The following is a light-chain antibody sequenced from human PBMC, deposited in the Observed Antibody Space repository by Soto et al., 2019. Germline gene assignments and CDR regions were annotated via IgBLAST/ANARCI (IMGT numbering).Light chain of an antibody. CDR1: SSNIGAVYD. V-gene: IGLV1-40*01. CDR2: GSS. J-gene: IGLJ2*01. CDR3: QSYDSSMSGVL. Sequence: QSVLTQPPSVSGAPGQRVTISCTGSSSNIGAVYDVHWYQQLPGTAPKLLIYGSSSRPSGVPDRFSGSKSGTSASLAITGLQAEDEADYYCQSYDSSMSGVLFGGGTQLTV.